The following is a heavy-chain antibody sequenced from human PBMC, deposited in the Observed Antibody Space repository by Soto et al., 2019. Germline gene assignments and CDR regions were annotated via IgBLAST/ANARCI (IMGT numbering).Heavy chain of an antibody. J-gene: IGHJ5*02. CDR3: ARVAVAARPRWYNWFDP. Sequence: QEQLVQSGAEVKKPGASVKVSCKTSGYTFTDYDINWVRQATGQGLEWIGWMNPNSGETGYAQEFQGRGNMTRSAALSTAYLELSSLRSEDTAVYYCARVAVAARPRWYNWFDPWGQGTLVTVSS. CDR2: MNPNSGET. V-gene: IGHV1-8*01. CDR1: GYTFTDYD. D-gene: IGHD2-15*01.